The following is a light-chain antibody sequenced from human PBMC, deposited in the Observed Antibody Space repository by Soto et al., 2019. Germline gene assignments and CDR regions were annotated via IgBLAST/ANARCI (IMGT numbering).Light chain of an antibody. Sequence: EMVLTRSPDTLSVSPVEIATLSFMASQSISRTLAWYQQKSGQPPRLLIYDASTRATGFPARFSGSGSGTEFTLTISSLQSEDFAVYYCQQYNNWPLTFGGGTKVDIK. CDR2: DAS. V-gene: IGKV3D-15*01. CDR3: QQYNNWPLT. CDR1: QSISRT. J-gene: IGKJ4*01.